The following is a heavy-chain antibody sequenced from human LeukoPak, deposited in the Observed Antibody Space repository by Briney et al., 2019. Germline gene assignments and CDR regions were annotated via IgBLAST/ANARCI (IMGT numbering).Heavy chain of an antibody. CDR3: ARRAAGTFDY. D-gene: IGHD6-13*01. J-gene: IGHJ4*02. Sequence: SQTLSLTCTVSGGAISNDAYYWTWIRQLPGKGLEWIGYIYVTGSTYYNPSLQSRLTMSLDTSKNQFSLNLNSVTAADTAVYYCARRAAGTFDYWGQGTLVTVSS. CDR1: GGAISNDAYY. CDR2: IYVTGST. V-gene: IGHV4-30-4*08.